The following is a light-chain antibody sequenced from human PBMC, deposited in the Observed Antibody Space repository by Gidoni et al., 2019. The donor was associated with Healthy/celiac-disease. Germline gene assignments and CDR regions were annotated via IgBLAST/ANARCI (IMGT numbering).Light chain of an antibody. Sequence: DIQLTESPPSVSASVGDRVNITSRTSQGSSSWLAWYQQKPGKAPKLLIYAASSWQSGVPARFSGSGSGTDFTLTISSLQPEDFATYYCQQANSFPRTFGGGTKVEIK. CDR2: AAS. J-gene: IGKJ4*01. CDR3: QQANSFPRT. V-gene: IGKV1-12*01. CDR1: QGSSSW.